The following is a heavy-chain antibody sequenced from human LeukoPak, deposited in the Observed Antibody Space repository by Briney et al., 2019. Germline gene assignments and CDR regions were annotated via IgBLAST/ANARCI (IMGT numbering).Heavy chain of an antibody. CDR3: AKSRRYSYGYVYYYDSMDV. CDR1: GFTFSSFA. CDR2: ISYDGNNK. J-gene: IGHJ6*02. D-gene: IGHD5-18*01. Sequence: PGRSLRLSCAASGFTFSSFAMHWVRQAPGKGLDWVAVISYDGNNKYYGDSVTGRFTISRDNSKNTVFPQMSRLRVDDTAVYFCAKSRRYSYGYVYYYDSMDVWGQGTTVTVSS. V-gene: IGHV3-30*18.